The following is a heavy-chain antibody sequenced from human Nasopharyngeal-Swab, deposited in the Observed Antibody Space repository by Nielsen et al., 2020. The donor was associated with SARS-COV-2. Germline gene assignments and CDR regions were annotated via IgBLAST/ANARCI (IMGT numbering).Heavy chain of an antibody. D-gene: IGHD3-10*02. V-gene: IGHV3-9*01. CDR2: ISWNSGSM. CDR1: GFTFDDYA. CDR3: AKDIVRGVMDALDI. J-gene: IGHJ3*02. Sequence: GGSLRLSCAASGFTFDDYAMHWVRQAPGKGLEWVSGISWNSGSMGYADSVKGRFTISRDNAKNSLYLQMNSLRAEDTALYYCAKDIVRGVMDALDIWGQGTMVTVSS.